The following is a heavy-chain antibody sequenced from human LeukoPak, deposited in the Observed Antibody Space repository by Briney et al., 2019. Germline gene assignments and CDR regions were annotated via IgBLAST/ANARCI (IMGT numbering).Heavy chain of an antibody. D-gene: IGHD3-10*02. Sequence: GGSLRLSCAASGFTFGNFWMSWVRQAPGRGLQWVASMKGDGSHIYYVDSVKGRFTISRDNARNSLYLQMNSLRAEDTAVYYCAELGITMIGGVWGKGTTVTISS. J-gene: IGHJ6*04. CDR3: AELGITMIGGV. CDR1: GFTFGNFW. V-gene: IGHV3-7*01. CDR2: MKGDGSHI.